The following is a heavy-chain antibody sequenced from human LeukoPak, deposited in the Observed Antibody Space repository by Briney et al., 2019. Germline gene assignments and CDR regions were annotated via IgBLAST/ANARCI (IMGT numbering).Heavy chain of an antibody. J-gene: IGHJ4*02. Sequence: SETLSLTCAVYGGSFSGYYWSWIRQPPGKGLEWIGEINHSGSTNYNPSLKSRVTISVDTSKNQFSLKLSSVTAADTAVYYCARGGNMWLTDYWGQGTLVTVSS. CDR1: GGSFSGYY. CDR3: ARGGNMWLTDY. D-gene: IGHD3-22*01. V-gene: IGHV4-34*01. CDR2: INHSGST.